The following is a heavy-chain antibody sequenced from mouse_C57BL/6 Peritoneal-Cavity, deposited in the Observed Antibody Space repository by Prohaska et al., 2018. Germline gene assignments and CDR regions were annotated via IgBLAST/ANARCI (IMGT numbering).Heavy chain of an antibody. Sequence: EVKLLQSGGGLVQPGGSLKLSCAASGIDFSRYWMSWVRRAPGTGIEWIGEINPDSSTINYAPSLKDKFIISRDNAKNTLYLQMSKVRSEDTALYYCARVVTAEAMDYWGQGTSVTVSS. J-gene: IGHJ4*01. CDR3: ARVVTAEAMDY. CDR2: INPDSSTI. CDR1: GIDFSRYW. V-gene: IGHV4-1*01. D-gene: IGHD2-2*01.